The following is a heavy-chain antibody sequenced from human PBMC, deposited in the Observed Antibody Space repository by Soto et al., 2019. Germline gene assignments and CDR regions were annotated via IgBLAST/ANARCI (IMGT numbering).Heavy chain of an antibody. CDR2: ISSSSSYI. CDR1: GFTFSSYS. Sequence: GGSLSLSCAASGFTFSSYSMNWVRQAPGKGLEWVSSISSSSSYIYYADSVKGRFTISRDNAMNSLYLQMNSLRAEDTAVYYCARLLLDYYYMDVWGKGTTVTVSS. CDR3: ARLLLDYYYMDV. J-gene: IGHJ6*03. V-gene: IGHV3-21*06. D-gene: IGHD1-26*01.